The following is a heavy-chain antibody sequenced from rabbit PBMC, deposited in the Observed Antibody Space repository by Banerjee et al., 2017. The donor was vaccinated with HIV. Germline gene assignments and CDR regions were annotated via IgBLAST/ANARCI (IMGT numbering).Heavy chain of an antibody. V-gene: IGHV1S45*01. CDR2: IYTGGGIT. J-gene: IGHJ2*01. Sequence: QEQLEESGGDLVKPGASLTLTCTASGFSFSSVYYMCWVRQAPGKGLEWIGCIYTGGGITVYATWAKGRFTISKTSSTTVTLQVTSLTAADTATYFCARATYGGYAGVGAFDPWGPGTLVTVS. CDR3: ARATYGGYAGVGAFDP. CDR1: GFSFSSVYY. D-gene: IGHD4-2*01.